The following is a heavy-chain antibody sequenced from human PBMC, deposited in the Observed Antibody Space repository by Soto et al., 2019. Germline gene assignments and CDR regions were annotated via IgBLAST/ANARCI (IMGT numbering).Heavy chain of an antibody. D-gene: IGHD2-8*01. J-gene: IGHJ4*02. CDR1: GDSVTNYF. Sequence: PSETLSLTCTVSGDSVTNYFCSWMRQPPGKGLEWIGHMYHGGRTNYSPSLKSRVTMSLGSSKNQFSLNLSSVTAADTAVYFCARDPGYCTNGVCPIFDFWGQGVLVTVSS. CDR3: ARDPGYCTNGVCPIFDF. CDR2: MYHGGRT. V-gene: IGHV4-59*02.